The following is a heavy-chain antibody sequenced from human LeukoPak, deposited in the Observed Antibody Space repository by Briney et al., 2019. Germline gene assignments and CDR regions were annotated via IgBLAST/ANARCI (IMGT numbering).Heavy chain of an antibody. CDR3: ARSSPGYSSRQGYFDY. CDR1: GGSISSYY. CDR2: IYTSGST. Sequence: PSETLSLTCTVSGGSISSYYWSWIRQPAGKGLEWIGRIYTSGSTNYNPSLESRVTMSVDTSKNQFSLKLSSVTAADTAVYYCARSSPGYSSRQGYFDYWGQGTLVTVSS. J-gene: IGHJ4*02. D-gene: IGHD6-13*01. V-gene: IGHV4-4*07.